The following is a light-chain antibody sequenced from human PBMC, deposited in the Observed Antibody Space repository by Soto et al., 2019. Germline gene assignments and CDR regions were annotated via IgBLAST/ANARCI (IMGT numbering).Light chain of an antibody. CDR2: AAS. Sequence: DIPMTQSPSSLSASVGDRVTITCRASQGISNYLAWYQQKPGQVPKLLIYAASTLQSGVQSRFSGSGSGTHFTLTISSRQPEYVATYYCQKYNGAPWTFGQGTKVEIQ. CDR1: QGISNY. CDR3: QKYNGAPWT. V-gene: IGKV1-27*01. J-gene: IGKJ1*01.